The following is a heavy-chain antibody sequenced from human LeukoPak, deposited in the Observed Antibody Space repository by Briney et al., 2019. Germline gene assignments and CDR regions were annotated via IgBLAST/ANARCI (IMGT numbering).Heavy chain of an antibody. Sequence: GGSLRLSCVVSGIPFSDYYMNWIRQAPGKGLEWISYISTSGSYTDYAHSVKGRFTISRDDAKSALYLQMDSLRLEDTAVYYCAAGTAADFWGQGTLVTVSP. D-gene: IGHD6-13*01. CDR3: AAGTAADF. J-gene: IGHJ4*02. CDR1: GIPFSDYY. V-gene: IGHV3-11*03. CDR2: ISTSGSYT.